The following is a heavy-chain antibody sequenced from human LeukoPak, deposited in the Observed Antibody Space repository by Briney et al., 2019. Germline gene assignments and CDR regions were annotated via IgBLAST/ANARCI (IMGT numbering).Heavy chain of an antibody. CDR2: ISSSSSYI. D-gene: IGHD5-12*01. Sequence: GGSLRLSCAASGFTFSSYSMNWVRQAPGKGLEWVSSISSSSSYIYYADSVKGRFTISRDNAKNTLYLQMNSLRAEDTAVYYCARDRPISGYDYARAFDYWGQGTLVTVSS. CDR3: ARDRPISGYDYARAFDY. V-gene: IGHV3-21*01. CDR1: GFTFSSYS. J-gene: IGHJ4*02.